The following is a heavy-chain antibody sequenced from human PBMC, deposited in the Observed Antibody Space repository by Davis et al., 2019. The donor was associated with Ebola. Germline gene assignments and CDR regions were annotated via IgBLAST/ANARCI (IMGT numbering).Heavy chain of an antibody. CDR3: ARDWRSGIASN. V-gene: IGHV3-7*01. Sequence: GGSLRLSCAVSDFTVSDNYMSWVRQAPGKGLEWVANIKQDGSEKNYVDSVKGRFTISRDNAKNSLYLQMNSLRAEDTAVYYCARDWRSGIASNWGQGTLVTVSS. CDR2: IKQDGSEK. D-gene: IGHD6-13*01. J-gene: IGHJ4*02. CDR1: DFTVSDNY.